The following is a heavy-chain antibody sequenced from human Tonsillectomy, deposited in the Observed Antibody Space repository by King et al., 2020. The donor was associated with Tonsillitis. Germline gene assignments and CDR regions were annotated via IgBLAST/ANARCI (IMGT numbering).Heavy chain of an antibody. CDR3: AKDQGMATHGDFDS. Sequence: QLVQSGAEVKTPGSSVKVSCKASGGTFSNSAISWVRQAPGQGLEWMGGIIPMFASASYAQNFQGRVTLTADESTSTAYMELISLKPEDTAVYYCAKDQGMATHGDFDSWGQGTLATVSS. CDR2: IIPMFASA. J-gene: IGHJ4*02. CDR1: GGTFSNSA. D-gene: IGHD5-24*01. V-gene: IGHV1-69*01.